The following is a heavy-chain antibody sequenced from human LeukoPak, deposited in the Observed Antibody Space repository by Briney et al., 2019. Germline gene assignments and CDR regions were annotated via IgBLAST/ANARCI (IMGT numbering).Heavy chain of an antibody. V-gene: IGHV3-11*04. D-gene: IGHD3-10*01. CDR2: ISSSGSTI. Sequence: GGSLRLSCAASGFTFSDYYMSWIRQAPGKGLEWVSYISSSGSTIYYADSVKGRFTISRDNAKNSLYLQMNSLRAEDTAVYYCARDSTPNILLWFGELLDYWGQGTLVTVSS. CDR1: GFTFSDYY. J-gene: IGHJ4*02. CDR3: ARDSTPNILLWFGELLDY.